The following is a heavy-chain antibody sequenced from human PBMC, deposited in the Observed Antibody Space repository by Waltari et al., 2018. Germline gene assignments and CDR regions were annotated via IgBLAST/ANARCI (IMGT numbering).Heavy chain of an antibody. CDR1: GGSFSGYY. V-gene: IGHV4-34*01. D-gene: IGHD2-15*01. CDR3: ASGCSGGSCYALDY. CDR2: INHSGST. Sequence: QVQLQQWGAGLLKPSETLSLTCAVYGGSFSGYYWSWIRQPPGKGLEWIGEINHSGSTNYNPSLKSRVTISVDTSKNQFSLKLSSVTAADTAVYYCASGCSGGSCYALDYCGQGTLVTVSS. J-gene: IGHJ4*02.